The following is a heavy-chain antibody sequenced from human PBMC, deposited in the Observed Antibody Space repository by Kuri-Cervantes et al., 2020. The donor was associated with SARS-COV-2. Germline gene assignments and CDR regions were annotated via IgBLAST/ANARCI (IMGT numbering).Heavy chain of an antibody. D-gene: IGHD4-17*01. CDR3: TREDDYIDLELGFDY. Sequence: GGSLRLSCIGSGFTFGDYATRWFRQAPGKGLEWVGFIRSKAHGGTTEYAASVKGRFTISRDDSKSIASLQMNSLKTEDTAVYYCTREDDYIDLELGFDYWGQGTLVTRLL. V-gene: IGHV3-49*03. CDR1: GFTFGDYA. J-gene: IGHJ4*02. CDR2: IRSKAHGGTT.